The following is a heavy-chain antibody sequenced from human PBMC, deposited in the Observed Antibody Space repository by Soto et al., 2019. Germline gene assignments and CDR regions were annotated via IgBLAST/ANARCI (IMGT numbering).Heavy chain of an antibody. D-gene: IGHD1-1*01. CDR1: GFTISSNA. Sequence: GGSLRLSCAACGFTISSNAMYWVRQAPGKGLEWVSAISDRGDTTHYADSVKGRFTISRDTSKNTLYLQLNTLRADDTAVYYCAKDKPGTPSLDYWGQGTLVTVSS. V-gene: IGHV3-23*01. CDR3: AKDKPGTPSLDY. J-gene: IGHJ4*02. CDR2: ISDRGDTT.